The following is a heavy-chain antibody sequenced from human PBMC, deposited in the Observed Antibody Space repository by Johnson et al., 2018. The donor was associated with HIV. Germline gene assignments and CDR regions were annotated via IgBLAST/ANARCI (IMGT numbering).Heavy chain of an antibody. J-gene: IGHJ3*02. D-gene: IGHD3-22*01. CDR1: GFTFDDYA. CDR3: AKDTTFYYDTSGPSDAFDI. Sequence: VQLVESGGVLVQPGRSLRLSCAASGFTFDDYAMHWVRQAPGKGLEWVSGIRWNSGSIGYADSVKGRFTISRDNAKNSLYLQMNSLRAEDTALYYCAKDTTFYYDTSGPSDAFDIWGQGTVVTVSS. CDR2: IRWNSGSI. V-gene: IGHV3-9*01.